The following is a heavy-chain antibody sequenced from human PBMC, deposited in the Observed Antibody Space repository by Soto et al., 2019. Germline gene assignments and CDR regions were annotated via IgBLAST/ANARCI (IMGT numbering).Heavy chain of an antibody. D-gene: IGHD3-3*01. Sequence: QVQLVQSGAEVKKPGASVKVSCKASGYTFTSYGISWVRQAPGQGLEWMGWISAYNGNTNYAQKLQGRVTMTTDTSTSIAYMALRSLRADDTGVYYCARDSGVLRFLEWLLQMSEYYGMDVWGQGTTVTVSS. CDR1: GYTFTSYG. J-gene: IGHJ6*02. CDR3: ARDSGVLRFLEWLLQMSEYYGMDV. CDR2: ISAYNGNT. V-gene: IGHV1-18*01.